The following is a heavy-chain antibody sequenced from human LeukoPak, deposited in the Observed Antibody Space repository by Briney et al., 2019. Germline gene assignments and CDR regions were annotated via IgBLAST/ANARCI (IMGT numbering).Heavy chain of an antibody. J-gene: IGHJ4*02. D-gene: IGHD4-17*01. CDR2: IYYSGST. CDR1: GGSIRSYY. V-gene: IGHV4-59*01. CDR3: ARTGSTVTMLYPFDH. Sequence: SETLSLTCTVSGGSIRSYYWSWIRQPPGKGLEWIGYIYYSGSTNYNPSLKSRVSVSVDTSKNQFSLKLSSVTAADTAVYYCARTGSTVTMLYPFDHWGQGTLVTVSS.